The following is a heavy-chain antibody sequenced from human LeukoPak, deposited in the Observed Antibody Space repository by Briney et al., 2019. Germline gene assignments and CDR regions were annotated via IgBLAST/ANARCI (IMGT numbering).Heavy chain of an antibody. CDR1: GGSFSGYY. Sequence: SETLSLTCAVYGGSFSGYYWSWIRQPPGKGLEWIGEINHSGSTNYNPSLKSRATIPVDTSKNQFSLKLSSVTAADTAVYYCARQRMYCSSTSCYFGYYGLDVWGQGTTVTISS. V-gene: IGHV4-34*01. J-gene: IGHJ6*02. CDR2: INHSGST. CDR3: ARQRMYCSSTSCYFGYYGLDV. D-gene: IGHD2-2*01.